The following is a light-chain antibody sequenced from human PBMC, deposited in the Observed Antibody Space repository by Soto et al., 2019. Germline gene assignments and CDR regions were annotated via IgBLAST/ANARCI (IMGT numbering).Light chain of an antibody. V-gene: IGLV2-8*01. CDR2: EVN. Sequence: QSALTQPPSASGSPGQSVAISCTGTSSDVGGYNYVSWYQQHPGKAPKLMIYEVNKRPSGVPDRFSGSQSGNPASLTVPGLPARGRADYYCSSYAGSSNVFGTGTKVTV. CDR1: SSDVGGYNY. J-gene: IGLJ1*01. CDR3: SSYAGSSNV.